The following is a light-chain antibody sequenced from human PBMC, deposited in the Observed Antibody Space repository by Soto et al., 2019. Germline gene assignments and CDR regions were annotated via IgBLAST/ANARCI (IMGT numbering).Light chain of an antibody. CDR2: SNN. V-gene: IGLV1-44*01. J-gene: IGLJ2*01. CDR1: SSNIGSNT. Sequence: QSALTQPPSASGTPGQRVTISCPGSSSNIGSNTVNWYQQLPGTAPKLVIYSNNQRPSGVPDRFSGSKSGTSASLAISGLQSEDEADYYCVAWDDSLNGYVVFGGGTKSPS. CDR3: VAWDDSLNGYVV.